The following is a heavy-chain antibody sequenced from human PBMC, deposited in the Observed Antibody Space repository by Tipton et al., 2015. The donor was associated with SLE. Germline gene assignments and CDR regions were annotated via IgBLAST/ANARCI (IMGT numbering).Heavy chain of an antibody. J-gene: IGHJ4*02. V-gene: IGHV3-66*01. CDR3: ASKTSGYFDY. CDR2: IYSGGST. D-gene: IGHD4-11*01. CDR1: GGSISSGSYY. Sequence: SLRLSCTVSGGSISSGSYYWSWIRQPAGKGLEWVSVIYSGGSTYYADSVKGRFTISRDNSKNTLYLQMNSLRAEDTAVYYCASKTSGYFDYWGQGTLVTVSS.